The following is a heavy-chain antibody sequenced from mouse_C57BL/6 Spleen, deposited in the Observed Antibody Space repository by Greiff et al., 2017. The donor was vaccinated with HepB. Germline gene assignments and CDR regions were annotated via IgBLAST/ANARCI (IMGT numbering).Heavy chain of an antibody. J-gene: IGHJ2*01. V-gene: IGHV14-2*01. CDR2: IDPEDGET. Sequence: VQLQQSGAELVKPGASVKLSCTASGFNIKDYYMHWVKQRTEQGLEWIGRIDPEDGETKYAPEFQGKATITADTSSNTAYLQLSSLTSEDTAVYYCARKGGFDYWGQGTTLTVSS. CDR3: ARKGGFDY. CDR1: GFNIKDYY.